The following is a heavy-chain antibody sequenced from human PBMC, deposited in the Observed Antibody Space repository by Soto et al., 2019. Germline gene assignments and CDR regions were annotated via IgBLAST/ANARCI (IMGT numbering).Heavy chain of an antibody. V-gene: IGHV4-34*01. Sequence: PSETLSLTCAVYGESFSGFYWSWIRQPPGKGLEWIGEISYGGSTKYNPSLKSRVTISIDTSRNQFSLKLNSVTAADTAVYHCARGHGSGSYRLDPWGQGTLVTVSS. J-gene: IGHJ5*02. D-gene: IGHD3-10*01. CDR3: ARGHGSGSYRLDP. CDR1: GESFSGFY. CDR2: ISYGGST.